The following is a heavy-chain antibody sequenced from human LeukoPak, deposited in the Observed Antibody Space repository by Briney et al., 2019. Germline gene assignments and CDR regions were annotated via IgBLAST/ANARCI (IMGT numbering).Heavy chain of an antibody. CDR2: ISYDGSNK. CDR1: GFTFSSYA. Sequence: GGSLRLSCAASGFTFSSYAMHWVRQAPGKGLEWVAVISYDGSNKYYADSVKGRFTISRDNSKNTLYLQMNSLRAEDTAVYYCARGNGASYAFDIWGQGTMVTVSS. CDR3: ARGNGASYAFDI. J-gene: IGHJ3*02. V-gene: IGHV3-30-3*01. D-gene: IGHD3-10*01.